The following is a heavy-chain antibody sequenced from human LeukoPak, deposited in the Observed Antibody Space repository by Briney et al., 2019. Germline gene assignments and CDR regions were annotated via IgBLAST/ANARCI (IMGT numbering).Heavy chain of an antibody. D-gene: IGHD3-10*01. CDR3: ASLNYYGSGSYSFDP. CDR1: GGSISSYY. Sequence: SETLPLTCTVSGGSISSYYWSWIRQPPGKGLEWIGYIYYSGSTNYNPSLKSRVTISVDTSKNQFSLKLSSVTAADTAVYYCASLNYYGSGSYSFDPWGQGTLVTVSS. CDR2: IYYSGST. J-gene: IGHJ5*02. V-gene: IGHV4-59*08.